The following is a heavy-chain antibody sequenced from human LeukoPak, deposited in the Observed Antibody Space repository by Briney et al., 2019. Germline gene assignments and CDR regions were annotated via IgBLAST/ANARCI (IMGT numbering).Heavy chain of an antibody. Sequence: SETLSLTCTVSGGSISSYYWSWIRQPPGKGLEWIGYIYYSGSTNYNPSLKSRVTISVDTSKNQFSLKLSSVTAADTAVYYCARGLAMHDYWGQGTLVTVSS. J-gene: IGHJ4*02. D-gene: IGHD3-3*02. CDR1: GGSISSYY. CDR3: ARGLAMHDY. CDR2: IYYSGST. V-gene: IGHV4-59*01.